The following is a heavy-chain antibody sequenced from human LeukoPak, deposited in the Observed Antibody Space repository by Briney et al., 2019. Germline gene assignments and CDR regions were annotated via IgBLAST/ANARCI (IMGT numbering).Heavy chain of an antibody. CDR1: GGSFSGHY. CDR2: INHSGTT. Sequence: SETLSLTCAVYGGSFSGHYWTWIRQPPGKGLEWIGEINHSGTTNYNPSLKSRVTISVDTSKNQLSLKLNSVTAADTAIYYCTRESGPYSPFGHWGQGILVTVTT. V-gene: IGHV4-34*01. CDR3: TRESGPYSPFGH. J-gene: IGHJ4*02. D-gene: IGHD1-26*01.